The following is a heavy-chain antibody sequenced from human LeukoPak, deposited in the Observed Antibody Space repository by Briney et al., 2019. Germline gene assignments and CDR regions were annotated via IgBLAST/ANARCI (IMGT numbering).Heavy chain of an antibody. D-gene: IGHD3-10*01. CDR3: ARDEAHPNTYYYGSGSYYARLDI. J-gene: IGHJ3*02. CDR2: INHSGST. CDR1: GGSFSGYY. Sequence: PSETLSLTCAVYGGSFSGYYWSWIRQLPGKGLEWIGEINHSGSTNYNPSLKSRVTISVDTSKNQFSLKLSSVTAADTAVYYCARDEAHPNTYYYGSGSYYARLDIWGQGTMVTVSS. V-gene: IGHV4-34*01.